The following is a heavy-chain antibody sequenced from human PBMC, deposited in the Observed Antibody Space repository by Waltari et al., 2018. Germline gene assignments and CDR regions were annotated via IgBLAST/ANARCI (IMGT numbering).Heavy chain of an antibody. CDR2: MNPNSGNT. D-gene: IGHD6-19*01. J-gene: IGHJ5*02. Sequence: YDINWVRQATGQGLEWMGWMNPNSGNTGYAQKFQGRVTMTRNTSISTAYMELSSLRSEDTAVYYCARVGRRIAVAKPWGQGTLVTVSS. V-gene: IGHV1-8*01. CDR1: YD. CDR3: ARVGRRIAVAKP.